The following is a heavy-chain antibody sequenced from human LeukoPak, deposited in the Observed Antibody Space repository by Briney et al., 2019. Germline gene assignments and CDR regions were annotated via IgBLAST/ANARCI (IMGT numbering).Heavy chain of an antibody. D-gene: IGHD3-22*01. CDR3: AREGYDSSGSFDY. V-gene: IGHV3-20*04. J-gene: IGHJ4*02. Sequence: SGGSLRLSCAAFGFTFSSYAMSWVRQAPGKGLEWVSGINWNGGSTGYADSVKGRFTISRDNAKNSLYLQMNSLRAEDTALYYCAREGYDSSGSFDYWGQGTLVTVSS. CDR2: INWNGGST. CDR1: GFTFSSYA.